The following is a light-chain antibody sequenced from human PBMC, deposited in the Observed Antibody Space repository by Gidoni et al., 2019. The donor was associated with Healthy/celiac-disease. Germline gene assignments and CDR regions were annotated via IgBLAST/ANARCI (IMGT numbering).Light chain of an antibody. Sequence: VFTQSPATLSLSPGERATLSCRASQSVSSYLAWYQQKPGQAPRLLIYDASNRATGIPARFSGSGSGTDFTLTISSLEPEDFAVYYCQQRSNWPPEVTFGGGTKVEIK. CDR2: DAS. CDR3: QQRSNWPPEVT. CDR1: QSVSSY. V-gene: IGKV3-11*01. J-gene: IGKJ4*01.